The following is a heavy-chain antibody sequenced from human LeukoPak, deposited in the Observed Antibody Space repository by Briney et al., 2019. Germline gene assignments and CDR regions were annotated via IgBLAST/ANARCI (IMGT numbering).Heavy chain of an antibody. D-gene: IGHD1-7*01. CDR3: ARAGTTPNRYFEY. Sequence: GESLKISCEGSGYSFATYWIGWVRQMPGKGLEWMGVIYPSDADTRYSPSFQGQVTISADRSISTAYLQWSSLKASDTAMYYCARAGTTPNRYFEYWGQGTLVTVSS. CDR2: IYPSDADT. V-gene: IGHV5-51*01. CDR1: GYSFATYW. J-gene: IGHJ4*02.